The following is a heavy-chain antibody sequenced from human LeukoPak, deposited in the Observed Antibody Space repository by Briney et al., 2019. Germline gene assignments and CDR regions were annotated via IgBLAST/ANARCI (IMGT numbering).Heavy chain of an antibody. D-gene: IGHD5-12*01. J-gene: IGHJ4*02. CDR2: INPGGVST. CDR1: GYTFTTYY. V-gene: IGHV1-46*01. CDR3: ARDPTYGYSGYELLDY. Sequence: ASVKISCKASGYTFTTYYIHWVRQAPAQGLEWMGIINPGGVSTNFAQKFQDRVTVTVDSSTSTVYMEVSSLISEDTAVYYCARDPTYGYSGYELLDYWGQGTLVTVSS.